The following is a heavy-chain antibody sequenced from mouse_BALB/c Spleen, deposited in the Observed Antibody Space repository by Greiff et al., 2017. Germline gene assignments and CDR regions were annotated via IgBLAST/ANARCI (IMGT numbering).Heavy chain of an antibody. CDR1: GFNIKDTY. CDR2: IDPANGNT. CDR3: AREGLYYDYPDY. V-gene: IGHV14-3*02. J-gene: IGHJ2*01. D-gene: IGHD2-4*01. Sequence: EVQLQQSGAELVKPGASVKLSCTASGFNIKDTYMHWVKQRPEQGLEWIGRIDPANGNTKYDPKFQGKATITADTSSNTAYLQLSSLTSEDTAVYDCAREGLYYDYPDYWGQGTTLTVSS.